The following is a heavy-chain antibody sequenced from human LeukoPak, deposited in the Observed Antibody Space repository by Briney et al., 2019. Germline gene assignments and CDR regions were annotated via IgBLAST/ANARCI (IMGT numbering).Heavy chain of an antibody. Sequence: SGGSLRLSCAASGFTFSSYAMSWVRQAPRKGLEWVSAISGSGGSTYYADSVKGRFTISRDNPKNTLYLQMNSLRAEDTAVYYCAKTGGSYNTMIDYWGQGALVTVSS. CDR3: AKTGGSYNTMIDY. J-gene: IGHJ4*02. CDR1: GFTFSSYA. D-gene: IGHD1-26*01. CDR2: ISGSGGST. V-gene: IGHV3-23*01.